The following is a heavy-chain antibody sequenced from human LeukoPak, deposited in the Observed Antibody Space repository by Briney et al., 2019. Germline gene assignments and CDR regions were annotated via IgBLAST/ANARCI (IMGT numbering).Heavy chain of an antibody. V-gene: IGHV4-34*01. CDR3: ARRRSSWYEPPRRYYYYGMDV. J-gene: IGHJ6*02. Sequence: SETLSLTCAVYGGSFSGYYWSWIRQPPGKGLEWIGEINHSGSTNYNPSLKSRVTISVDTSKNQFSLKLSSVTAADTAVYYCARRRSSWYEPPRRYYYYGMDVWGQGTTVTVSS. D-gene: IGHD6-13*01. CDR2: INHSGST. CDR1: GGSFSGYY.